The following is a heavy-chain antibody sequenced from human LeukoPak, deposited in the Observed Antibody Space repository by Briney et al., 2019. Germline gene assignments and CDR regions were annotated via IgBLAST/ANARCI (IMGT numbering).Heavy chain of an antibody. CDR1: GFSVGANF. D-gene: IGHD3-22*01. CDR2: IYSGGAT. J-gene: IGHJ4*02. V-gene: IGHV3-66*01. Sequence: PGGSLRLSCAASGFSVGANFMSWVRQAPGKGLEWLSVIYSGGATYYADSVKGRFTISRDILKNTLFLQMNSLGAEDTAVYYCARDRGYYDRSGYFYDSNWGQGTLVTVSS. CDR3: ARDRGYYDRSGYFYDSN.